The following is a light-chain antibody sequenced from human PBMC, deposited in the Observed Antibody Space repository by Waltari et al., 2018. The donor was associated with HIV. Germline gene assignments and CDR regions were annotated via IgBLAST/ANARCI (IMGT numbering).Light chain of an antibody. J-gene: IGLJ3*02. V-gene: IGLV3-25*03. CDR2: KDS. CDR3: HSADISGTHRV. Sequence: SYELTQPPSVSVSPGQTASITCSGTALAQQYVYWYQQKAGQAPVVVIYKDSERPSRLPERFSGSSSGTTVTLTISGVQAEDEADYYCHSADISGTHRVFGGGTKLTVL. CDR1: ALAQQY.